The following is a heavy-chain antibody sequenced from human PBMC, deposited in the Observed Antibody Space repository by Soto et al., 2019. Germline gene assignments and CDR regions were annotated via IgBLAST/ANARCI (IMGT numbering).Heavy chain of an antibody. CDR2: ISYDGSNK. J-gene: IGHJ6*02. CDR3: AKEGPAAVFDYYYGMDV. Sequence: QVQLVESGGGVVQPGRSLRLSCAASGFTFSSYGMHWVRQAPGKGLEWVAVISYDGSNKYYADSVKGRFTISRDNSKNTLYLQMNSLRAEDTAVYYCAKEGPAAVFDYYYGMDVWGQGTTVTVSS. D-gene: IGHD2-2*01. CDR1: GFTFSSYG. V-gene: IGHV3-30*18.